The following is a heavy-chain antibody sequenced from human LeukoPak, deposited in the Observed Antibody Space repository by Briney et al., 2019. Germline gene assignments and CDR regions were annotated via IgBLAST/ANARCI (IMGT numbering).Heavy chain of an antibody. CDR2: ISYDGSNK. V-gene: IGHV3-30*14. CDR1: GFTFSSYA. CDR3: ARVLVVAATRLTWFDP. D-gene: IGHD2-15*01. J-gene: IGHJ5*02. Sequence: PGRSLRLSCAASGFTFSSYAMHWVRQAPGKGLEWVAVISYDGSNKYYADSVKGRFTISRDNSKNTLYLQMNSLRAEDTAVYYCARVLVVAATRLTWFDPWGQGTLVTVSS.